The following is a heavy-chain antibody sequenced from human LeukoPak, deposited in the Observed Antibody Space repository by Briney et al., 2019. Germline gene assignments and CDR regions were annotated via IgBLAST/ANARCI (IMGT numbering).Heavy chain of an antibody. D-gene: IGHD2-2*01. V-gene: IGHV4-61*02. CDR1: GGSISSGSYY. CDR2: IYTSGSS. CDR3: ARDALTYCSSTSRYLPYYYYYYMDV. J-gene: IGHJ6*03. Sequence: PSETLSLTXTVSGGSISSGSYYWSWIWQPAGKGLEWIGRIYTSGSSNYNPSLKSRVTISVDTSKNQFSLKLSSVTAADTAVYYCARDALTYCSSTSRYLPYYYYYYMDVWGKGTTVTVSS.